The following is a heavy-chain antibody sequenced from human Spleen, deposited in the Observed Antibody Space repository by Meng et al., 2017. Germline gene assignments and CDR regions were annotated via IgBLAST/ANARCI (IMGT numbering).Heavy chain of an antibody. CDR1: AYPFPDNC. V-gene: IGHV1-2*06. CDR2: INPKSRDT. CDR3: ARDRERFLEGTAVDF. D-gene: IGHD3-3*01. Sequence: VLPVASGASLKKPGPSGQLSCKPSAYPFPDNCPNWVRRAPRQGLEWMGRINPKSRDTHYAPRFQGRVTMTGDTSISTTYMELSGLRSDDTAMYYCARDRERFLEGTAVDFWGQGTLVTVSS. J-gene: IGHJ4*02.